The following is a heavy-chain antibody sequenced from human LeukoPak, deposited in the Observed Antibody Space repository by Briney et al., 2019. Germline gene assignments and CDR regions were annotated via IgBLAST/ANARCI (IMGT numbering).Heavy chain of an antibody. CDR3: ARRIVRGDYYSDDS. J-gene: IGHJ4*02. D-gene: IGHD3-22*01. CDR1: GGSISSDY. Sequence: SETLSLTCTVSGGSISSDYWNWIRQPPGKGLEWIGYIYYSGSTYYNPSLESRVTISLDTSKNQFSLKLTSVTAADTAVYYCARRIVRGDYYSDDSWGQGTLVTAPS. CDR2: IYYSGST. V-gene: IGHV4-59*08.